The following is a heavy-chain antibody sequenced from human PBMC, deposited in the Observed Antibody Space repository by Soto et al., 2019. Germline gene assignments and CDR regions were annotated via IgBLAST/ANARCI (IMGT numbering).Heavy chain of an antibody. V-gene: IGHV1-2*04. CDR1: GYTFTGYY. Sequence: ASVKVSCKASGYTFTGYYMHWVRQAPGQGLEWMGWINPNSGGTNYAQKFQGWVTMTRDTSISTAYMELSRLRSDDTAVYYCARGTMVYYYYMDVWGKGTTVTVSS. J-gene: IGHJ6*03. CDR3: ARGTMVYYYYMDV. CDR2: INPNSGGT. D-gene: IGHD3-10*01.